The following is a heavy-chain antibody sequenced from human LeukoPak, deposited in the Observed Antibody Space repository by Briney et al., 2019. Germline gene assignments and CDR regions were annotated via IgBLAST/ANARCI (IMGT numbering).Heavy chain of an antibody. CDR3: AKTVLLWFGEFTYFDY. Sequence: GGSLRLSCAASGFTFRSYAMSWVRQAPGKGLEWVSVISGSGGSTYYADYVKGRFTISRDNSKNTLYLQMNSLRAEDTAVYYCAKTVLLWFGEFTYFDYWGQGTLVTVSS. D-gene: IGHD3-10*01. CDR1: GFTFRSYA. J-gene: IGHJ4*02. V-gene: IGHV3-23*01. CDR2: ISGSGGST.